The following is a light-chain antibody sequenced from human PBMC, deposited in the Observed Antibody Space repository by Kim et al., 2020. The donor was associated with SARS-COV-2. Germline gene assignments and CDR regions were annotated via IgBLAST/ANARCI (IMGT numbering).Light chain of an antibody. V-gene: IGKV3-15*01. J-gene: IGKJ4*01. CDR1: QSVTSN. Sequence: EIVMTQSPATLSGSPGERATLSCRTRQSVTSNLAWYQHKPGQAPRLLIYGAFTRATGIPARFSGSGSGTEFTLTISSLQSEDFAVYYCQQYNNWPLTSGGGTKVDIK. CDR3: QQYNNWPLT. CDR2: GAF.